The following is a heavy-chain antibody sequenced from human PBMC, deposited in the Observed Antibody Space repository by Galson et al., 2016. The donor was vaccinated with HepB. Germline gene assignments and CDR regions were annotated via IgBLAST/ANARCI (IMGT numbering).Heavy chain of an antibody. J-gene: IGHJ4*02. V-gene: IGHV3-48*03. CDR3: ASYSGYFPGN. Sequence: SLRLSCAASGFTFSSYEMNWVRQAPGKGLAWVSYISSSGNTIYYADSVKGRFTISRDNAKNSLYLQMNSLRAEDTAVYYCASYSGYFPGNWGQGTLVTVSS. CDR1: GFTFSSYE. CDR2: ISSSGNTI. D-gene: IGHD3-9*01.